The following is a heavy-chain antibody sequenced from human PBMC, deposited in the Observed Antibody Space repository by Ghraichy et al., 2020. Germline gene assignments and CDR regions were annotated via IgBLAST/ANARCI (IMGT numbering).Heavy chain of an antibody. Sequence: SETLSLTCTVSGGSISSSYWSWTRQPPGKGLEWIGYIYYSGSTNYNPSLKSRVTISVDTSKNQFSLKLSSVTAADTAVYYCARHIPTSSGWPSYYFDYWGQGTLVTVSP. CDR3: ARHIPTSSGWPSYYFDY. J-gene: IGHJ4*02. CDR1: GGSISSSY. D-gene: IGHD6-19*01. V-gene: IGHV4-59*08. CDR2: IYYSGST.